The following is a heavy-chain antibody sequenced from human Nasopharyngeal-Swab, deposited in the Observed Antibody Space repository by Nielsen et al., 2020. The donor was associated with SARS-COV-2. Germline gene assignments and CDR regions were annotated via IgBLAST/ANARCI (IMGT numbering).Heavy chain of an antibody. CDR3: GRMAAMDNYYYGMDV. J-gene: IGHJ6*01. V-gene: IGHV2-70*01. CDR1: VFSLRNTGMR. CDR2: IDWDDDK. Sequence: SGPLLVSPTHSLIPTCTFSVFSLRNTGMRVRWIRPPPGKALEWLALIDWDDDKYYSTSLKTRLTISKDTSKNQVVLTMTNMDPVDTATYYCGRMAAMDNYYYGMDVWGQGTTVTVSS. D-gene: IGHD5-18*01.